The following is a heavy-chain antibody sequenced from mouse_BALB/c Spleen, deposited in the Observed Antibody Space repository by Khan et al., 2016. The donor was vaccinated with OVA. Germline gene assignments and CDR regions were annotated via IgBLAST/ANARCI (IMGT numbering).Heavy chain of an antibody. CDR3: ARRGLQWYFDY. D-gene: IGHD1-3*01. CDR2: INPSTGYT. J-gene: IGHJ2*01. CDR1: GYTFTNYR. V-gene: IGHV1-4*01. Sequence: QVQLKESGAELAKPGASVKMSCKASGYTFTNYRMHWVKQRPGQGLEWIGYINPSTGYTEDNQKFKDKATLTADKSSSTAYMQLSSLTSEDSAVYDCARRGLQWYFDYWGQGTTLTVSS.